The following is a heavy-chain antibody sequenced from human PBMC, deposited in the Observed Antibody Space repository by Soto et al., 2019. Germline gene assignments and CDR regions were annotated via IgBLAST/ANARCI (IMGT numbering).Heavy chain of an antibody. CDR2: IDPSDSYT. Sequence: GESLKISCKGSGYSFTSYWISWVRQMPGKGLEWMGRIDPSDSYTNYSPSFQGHVTISADKSISTAYLQWSSLKASATAMYYCARLAGIAARPRPYRYYYYYYGMDVWGQGSTVTVAS. CDR1: GYSFTSYW. CDR3: ARLAGIAARPRPYRYYYYYYGMDV. D-gene: IGHD6-6*01. V-gene: IGHV5-10-1*01. J-gene: IGHJ6*02.